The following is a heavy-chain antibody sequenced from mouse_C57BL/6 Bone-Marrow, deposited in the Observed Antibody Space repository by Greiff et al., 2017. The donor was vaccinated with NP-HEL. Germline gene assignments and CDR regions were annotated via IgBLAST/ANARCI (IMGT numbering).Heavy chain of an antibody. CDR3: ASVYYGSSYYFDY. CDR1: GYTFTSYW. CDR2: IHPSDSDT. Sequence: VQLQQPGAELVKPGASVKVSCKASGYTFTSYWMHWVKQRPGQGLEWIGRIHPSDSDTNYNQKFKGKATLTVDKSSSTAYMQLGSLTSEDSAVYYCASVYYGSSYYFDYWGQGTTLTVSS. J-gene: IGHJ2*01. D-gene: IGHD1-1*01. V-gene: IGHV1-74*01.